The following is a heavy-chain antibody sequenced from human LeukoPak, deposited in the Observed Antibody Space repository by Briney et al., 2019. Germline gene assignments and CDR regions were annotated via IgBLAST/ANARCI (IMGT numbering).Heavy chain of an antibody. V-gene: IGHV4-61*01. CDR3: ARVVVVAAHTYYYYYGMDV. D-gene: IGHD2-15*01. Sequence: SENLSLTCTVSGGSVSSVSYYRNWIRQPPGKGLEWIRYIYYSESTNYNPTLKRRVTISVDTYKNQFSLKLSSVTAADTAVYYCARVVVVAAHTYYYYYGMDVWGQGTTVTVSS. CDR2: IYYSEST. J-gene: IGHJ6*02. CDR1: GGSVSSVSYY.